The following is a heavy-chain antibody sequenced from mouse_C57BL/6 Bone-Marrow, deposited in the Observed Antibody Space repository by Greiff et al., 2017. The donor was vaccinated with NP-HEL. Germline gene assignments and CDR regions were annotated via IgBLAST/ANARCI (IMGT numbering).Heavy chain of an antibody. CDR2: IDPSDSYT. CDR3: ATRYRYFEV. Sequence: QVQLQQPGAELVMPGASVKLSCKASGYTFTSYWMHWVKQRPGQGLEWIGEIDPSDSYTNYNQKFKGKSTLTVDKSSSTAYMQLSSLTSEDSAVYYCATRYRYFEVWGTGTTVTVSS. V-gene: IGHV1-69*01. CDR1: GYTFTSYW. J-gene: IGHJ1*03.